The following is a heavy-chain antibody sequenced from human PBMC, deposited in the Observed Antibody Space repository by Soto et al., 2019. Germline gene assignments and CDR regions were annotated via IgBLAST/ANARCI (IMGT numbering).Heavy chain of an antibody. Sequence: GASVKVSCKASGYTFTSYAMHWVRQAPGQRLEWMGWINAGNGNTKYSQKFQGRVTITRDTSASTAYMELSSLRSEDTAVYYCAWSIVVVTALDFWGQGSLVTVSS. D-gene: IGHD2-21*02. V-gene: IGHV1-3*01. J-gene: IGHJ4*02. CDR2: INAGNGNT. CDR3: AWSIVVVTALDF. CDR1: GYTFTSYA.